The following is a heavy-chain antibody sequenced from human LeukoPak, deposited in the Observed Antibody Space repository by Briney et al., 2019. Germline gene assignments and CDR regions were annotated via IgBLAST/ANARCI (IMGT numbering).Heavy chain of an antibody. Sequence: PGGSLRLSCSASGLTVSSNYMSWVRQAPGKGLEWVSVISGIGASTYYTASVKGRFTISRDNSKNTLSLQMNTLRPEDTAVYYCAKEVGFFDDWGQGTLLTVSS. CDR2: ISGIGAST. D-gene: IGHD1-26*01. J-gene: IGHJ4*02. CDR1: GLTVSSNY. V-gene: IGHV3-23*01. CDR3: AKEVGFFDD.